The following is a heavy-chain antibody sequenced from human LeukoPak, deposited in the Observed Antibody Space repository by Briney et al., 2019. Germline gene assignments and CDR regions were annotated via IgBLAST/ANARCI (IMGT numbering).Heavy chain of an antibody. CDR2: ISWNSGSI. CDR1: GFTFDDYA. Sequence: PGGSLRLSCAASGFTFDDYAMHWVRQAPGKGLEWVSGISWNSGSIGYADSVKGRFTIFRDNAKNSLYLQMNSLRAEDTALYYCAKDIWSGSYYYYYGMDVWGQGTTVTVSS. J-gene: IGHJ6*02. V-gene: IGHV3-9*01. CDR3: AKDIWSGSYYYYYGMDV. D-gene: IGHD3-10*01.